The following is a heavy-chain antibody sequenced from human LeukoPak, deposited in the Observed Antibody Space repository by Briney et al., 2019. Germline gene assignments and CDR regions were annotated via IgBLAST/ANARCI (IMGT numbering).Heavy chain of an antibody. D-gene: IGHD3-9*01. V-gene: IGHV1-2*04. CDR2: INPNNGGT. J-gene: IGHJ3*02. Sequence: ASVKVSCKASGYTFTGYYMHWVRQAPGQGLEWMGWINPNNGGTNYAQKFQGWVTMTRDTSISTAYMELSRLRSDDTAVYYCARGYYDILTGAFDIWGQGTMVTVSS. CDR3: ARGYYDILTGAFDI. CDR1: GYTFTGYY.